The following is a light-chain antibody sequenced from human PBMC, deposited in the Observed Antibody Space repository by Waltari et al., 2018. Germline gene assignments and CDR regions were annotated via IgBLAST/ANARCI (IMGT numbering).Light chain of an antibody. CDR1: QGIASF. V-gene: IGKV1-39*01. J-gene: IGKJ3*01. Sequence: IHLTQSPSSLSASVGDRVTITCRASQGIASFLAWYQQKRGKTPKVPIYAASSLQSGVPSRFSGSGSGTDFTLTISSLQPEDFATYYCQQSYSTPFTFGPGTKVDIK. CDR3: QQSYSTPFT. CDR2: AAS.